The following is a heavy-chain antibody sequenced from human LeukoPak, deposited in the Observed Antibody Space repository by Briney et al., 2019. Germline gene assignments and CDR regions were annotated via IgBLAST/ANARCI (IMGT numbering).Heavy chain of an antibody. CDR1: GFTFSSYS. CDR3: ARISRGYSGYGDFDY. Sequence: GGSLRLSCAASGFTFSSYSMNWVRQAPGKGLEWVSSISSSSSYIYYADSVKGRFTISRDNAENSLYLQMNSLRAEDTAVYYCARISRGYSGYGDFDYWGQGTLVTVSS. CDR2: ISSSSSYI. V-gene: IGHV3-21*01. J-gene: IGHJ4*02. D-gene: IGHD5-12*01.